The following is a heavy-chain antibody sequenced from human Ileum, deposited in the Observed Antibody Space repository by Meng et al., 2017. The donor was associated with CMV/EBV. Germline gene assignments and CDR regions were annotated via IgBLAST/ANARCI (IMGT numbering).Heavy chain of an antibody. CDR1: GFTFNNYW. J-gene: IGHJ5*02. CDR3: ARVIDSGRYGFWFDP. Sequence: GESLKISCAASGFTFNNYWMAWVRQAPGKGLEWVANIKKDGSEIYYMDSLKGRFTISRDNAKNTLYLQMNSLRAEDTAVYYCARVIDSGRYGFWFDPWGQGTLVTVS. V-gene: IGHV3-7*01. D-gene: IGHD1-26*01. CDR2: IKKDGSEI.